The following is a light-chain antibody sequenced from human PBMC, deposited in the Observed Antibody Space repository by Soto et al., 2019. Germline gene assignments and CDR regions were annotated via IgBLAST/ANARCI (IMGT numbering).Light chain of an antibody. CDR1: QSISSY. CDR3: QQSYSTPT. J-gene: IGKJ1*01. CDR2: AAS. Sequence: DIQMTQSPSSLSASVGDRVTITCRASQSISSYLTWYQQKPGKAPKLLIYAASSLQSGVPSRFSGSGSGTDFTLTISSLQPEDVATYYCQQSYSTPTFGQGTKVDIK. V-gene: IGKV1-39*01.